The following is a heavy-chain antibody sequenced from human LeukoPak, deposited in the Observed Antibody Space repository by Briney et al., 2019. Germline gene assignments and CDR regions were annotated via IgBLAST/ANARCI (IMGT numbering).Heavy chain of an antibody. V-gene: IGHV4-59*01. CDR2: IYYSGST. Sequence: KPSETLSLTCTVSGGSISSYYWSWIRQPPGKGLEWIGYIYYSGSTNYNPSLKSRVTISVDTSKNQFSLKLSSVTAADTAVYYCAKASSGSPKYFDYWGQGTLVTVSS. CDR3: AKASSGSPKYFDY. D-gene: IGHD6-19*01. CDR1: GGSISSYY. J-gene: IGHJ4*02.